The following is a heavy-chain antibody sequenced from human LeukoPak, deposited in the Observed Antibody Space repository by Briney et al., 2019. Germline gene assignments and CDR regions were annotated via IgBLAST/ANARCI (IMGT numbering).Heavy chain of an antibody. CDR3: ARGQGLRYFDWLRRYYFDY. V-gene: IGHV4-34*01. CDR1: GGSFSGYY. Sequence: SETLSLTCAVYGGSFSGYYWSWIRQPPGKGLEWIGEINLSGSTNYNPSLKSRVTISVDTSKNQFSLKLSSVTAADTAVYYCARGQGLRYFDWLRRYYFDYWGQGTLVTVSS. J-gene: IGHJ4*02. CDR2: INLSGST. D-gene: IGHD3-9*01.